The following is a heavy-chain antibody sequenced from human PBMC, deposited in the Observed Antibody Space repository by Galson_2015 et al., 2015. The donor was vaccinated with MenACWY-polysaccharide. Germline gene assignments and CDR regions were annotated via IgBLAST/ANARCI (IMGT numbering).Heavy chain of an antibody. J-gene: IGHJ4*02. CDR3: ASSAGYSSSSEVFGY. V-gene: IGHV4-59*01. Sequence: SETLSLTCTVSGGSISSYYWSWIRQPPGKGLEWIGYIYYSGSTNYNPSLTSRVTISVDTSKNQFSLKLSSVTAADTAVYYCASSAGYSSSSEVFGYWGQGTLVTVSS. CDR1: GGSISSYY. CDR2: IYYSGST. D-gene: IGHD6-6*01.